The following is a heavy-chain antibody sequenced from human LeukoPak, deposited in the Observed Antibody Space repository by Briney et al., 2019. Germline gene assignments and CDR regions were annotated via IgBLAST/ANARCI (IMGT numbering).Heavy chain of an antibody. CDR1: GGSISSSSYY. D-gene: IGHD6-13*01. V-gene: IGHV4-39*07. CDR2: IYYSGST. Sequence: PSETLSLTCTVSGGSISSSSYYWGWIRQPPGKGREWIGSIYYSGSTYYNPSLKSRVTISVDTSKNQFSLKLSSVTAADTSVYYCARGLTYSSSWYVYWGQGTLVTVSS. J-gene: IGHJ4*02. CDR3: ARGLTYSSSWYVY.